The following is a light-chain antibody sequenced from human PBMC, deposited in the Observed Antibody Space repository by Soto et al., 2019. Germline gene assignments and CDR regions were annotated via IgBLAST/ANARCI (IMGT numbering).Light chain of an antibody. J-gene: IGLJ2*01. CDR1: SGDVGNYHY. Sequence: QSALTQPASVSGSPGQSITISCTGTSGDVGNYHYVSWYQQHPGKVPKLMIYDVDNRPSGVSNRFSGSKPGNTASLTISGPHADDEDDYYCRSYTTRGTLVFGGGTKLTVL. CDR3: RSYTTRGTLV. CDR2: DVD. V-gene: IGLV2-14*01.